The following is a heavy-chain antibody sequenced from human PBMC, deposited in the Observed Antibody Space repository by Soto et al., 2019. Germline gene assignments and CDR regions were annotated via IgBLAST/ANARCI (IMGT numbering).Heavy chain of an antibody. CDR1: GGSISSGGYY. Sequence: QVQLQESGPGLVKPSQTLSLTCTVSGGSISSGGYYWSWIRQHPGKGLEWIGYIYYSGSTYYNPSPKSRVTISVDTSKNQFSLKLSPVTAADTAVYYCARDLDDSSGYHAFDIWGQGTMVTVSS. CDR2: IYYSGST. CDR3: ARDLDDSSGYHAFDI. V-gene: IGHV4-31*03. D-gene: IGHD3-22*01. J-gene: IGHJ3*02.